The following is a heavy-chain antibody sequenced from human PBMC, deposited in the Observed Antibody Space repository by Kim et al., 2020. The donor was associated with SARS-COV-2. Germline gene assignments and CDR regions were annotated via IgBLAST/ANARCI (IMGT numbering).Heavy chain of an antibody. D-gene: IGHD1-26*01. CDR2: ISGDGSDT. CDR1: GFTFRSYW. CDR3: ARRMYSGSYYYFDF. J-gene: IGHJ4*02. Sequence: GGSLRLSCAASGFTFRSYWMHWVRQAPGKGLVWVSRISGDGSDTSYADSVKGRFTISRDNAKNNLYLQMNSLRAEDTAVYYCARRMYSGSYYYFDFWGQGTLVTVSS. V-gene: IGHV3-74*01.